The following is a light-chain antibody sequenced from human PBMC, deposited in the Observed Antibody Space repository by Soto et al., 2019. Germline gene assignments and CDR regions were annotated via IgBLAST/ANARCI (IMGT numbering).Light chain of an antibody. CDR2: GAS. CDR1: QSVSSN. J-gene: IGKJ2*01. V-gene: IGKV3-15*01. Sequence: EIVMTQSPATLSVSPGERATLSCRASQSVSSNLAWYQQKPGQAPRLLIYGASTRATGIPARFSGRRSGTEFPLTIRSLQSEDLAVYYCQQYNNWPYTFGQGNKLEIK. CDR3: QQYNNWPYT.